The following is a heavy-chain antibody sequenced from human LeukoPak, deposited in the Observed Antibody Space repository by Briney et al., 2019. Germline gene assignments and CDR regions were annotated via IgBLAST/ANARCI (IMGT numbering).Heavy chain of an antibody. V-gene: IGHV3-7*01. CDR2: IKQDGSEK. D-gene: IGHD3-22*01. CDR3: ARPYYYDSSGYYYAYYYYYMDV. J-gene: IGHJ6*03. Sequence: GGSLRLSCAASGFTFSSYWMSWVRQAPGKGLEWVANIKQDGSEKYYVDSVKGRFTISRDNAKNSLYLQMNSLRAEDTAVYYCARPYYYDSSGYYYAYYYYYMDVWGKGTTVTVSS. CDR1: GFTFSSYW.